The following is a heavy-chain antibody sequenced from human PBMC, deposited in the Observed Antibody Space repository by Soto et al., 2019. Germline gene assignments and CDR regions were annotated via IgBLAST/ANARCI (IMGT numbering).Heavy chain of an antibody. D-gene: IGHD2-15*01. J-gene: IGHJ5*02. CDR1: GGSISTCRYS. CDR3: ARHRYCSGATCYHLDNWFDP. CDR2: IPYSGST. Sequence: SETLYLTCNVNGGSISTCRYSWGWLLRPPGQRLEWIATIPYSGSTYNNPSIQSRATMSVDTSKNQFSLNLSSVTAADTAVYYCARHRYCSGATCYHLDNWFDPWGQGTLVTVSS. V-gene: IGHV4-39*01.